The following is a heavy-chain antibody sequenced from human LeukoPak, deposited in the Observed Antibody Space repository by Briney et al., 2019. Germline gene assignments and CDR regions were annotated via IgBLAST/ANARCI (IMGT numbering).Heavy chain of an antibody. CDR2: ITGSGGTT. V-gene: IGHV3-23*01. Sequence: QPGGSLRFSCAASGFTFSLYAMSWVRQAPGKGLEWFSGITGSGGTTYYADSVKGRFTLSRDSSKNTLYLQMNSLGAEDTAVYYCAKHNSGNFIYFDSWGQGALVTVSS. D-gene: IGHD1-26*01. CDR3: AKHNSGNFIYFDS. J-gene: IGHJ4*02. CDR1: GFTFSLYA.